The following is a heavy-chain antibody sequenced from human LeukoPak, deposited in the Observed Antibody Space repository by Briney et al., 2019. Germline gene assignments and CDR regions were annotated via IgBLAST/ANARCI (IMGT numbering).Heavy chain of an antibody. CDR1: GFTFSSYW. V-gene: IGHV3-74*01. Sequence: PGGSLRLSCAASGFTFSSYWMHWVRQAPGKGVVWVPRINSDGSSTSYADSVKGRFTISRDNAKNTMYLQMNSLRAEDTAVYYCARSVGYGDYTFDYWGQGTLVTVCS. CDR3: ARSVGYGDYTFDY. D-gene: IGHD4-17*01. J-gene: IGHJ4*02. CDR2: INSDGSST.